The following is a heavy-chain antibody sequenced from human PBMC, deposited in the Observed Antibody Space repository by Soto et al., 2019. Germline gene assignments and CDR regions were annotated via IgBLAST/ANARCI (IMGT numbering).Heavy chain of an antibody. J-gene: IGHJ4*02. Sequence: QVQLVQSGPEMKEPGASVKVSCKASNYDFRDYGFSWVRQAPGQGLAWMGWISAYKGDTNYAQKFQGRVNLTTDSSTNTAYMELRSVRSDDTAMYYCARDLPPYDPTYSVMVAGFDYWGQGTLVTVSS. CDR1: NYDFRDYG. V-gene: IGHV1-18*01. CDR2: ISAYKGDT. CDR3: ARDLPPYDPTYSVMVAGFDY. D-gene: IGHD2-21*02.